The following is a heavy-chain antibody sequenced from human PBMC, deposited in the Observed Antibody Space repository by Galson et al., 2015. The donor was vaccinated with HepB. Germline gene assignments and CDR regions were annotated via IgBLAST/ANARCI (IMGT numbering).Heavy chain of an antibody. CDR1: YT. CDR2: LIPLFGTT. V-gene: IGHV1-69*01. Sequence: YTFTWVRQAPGQGFEWMGGLIPLFGTTNYARKFQGRVTITADESTSTVFMEVTSLRSEDTAMYYCARDVDGYNWFDPWGQGTQVTVSS. CDR3: ARDVDGYNWFDP. J-gene: IGHJ5*02. D-gene: IGHD3/OR15-3a*01.